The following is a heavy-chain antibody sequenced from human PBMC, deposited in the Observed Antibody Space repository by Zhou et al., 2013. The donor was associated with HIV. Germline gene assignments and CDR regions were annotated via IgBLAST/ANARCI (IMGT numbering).Heavy chain of an antibody. CDR2: FDPQHGDG. D-gene: IGHD6-19*01. Sequence: QVQLVQSGAEVKKPGASVKVSCKISGYPVSELCIDWVRQAPGKGLEWMGCFDPQHGDGIYAQRFQGRVTMTEDSSTDTAYLELTRLRSDDTAIYYCATSRQWLVTRGASDIWGQGTLITVST. V-gene: IGHV1-24*01. CDR3: ATSRQWLVTRGASDI. J-gene: IGHJ4*03. CDR1: GYPVSELC.